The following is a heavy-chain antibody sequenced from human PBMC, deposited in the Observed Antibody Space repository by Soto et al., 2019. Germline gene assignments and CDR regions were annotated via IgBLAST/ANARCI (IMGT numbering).Heavy chain of an antibody. J-gene: IGHJ2*01. V-gene: IGHV1-69*04. Sequence: SVKVSCKASGGTFSSYTISWVRQAPGQGLEWMGRIIPILGIANYAQKFQGRVTITADKSTSTAYMELSSLRSEDTAVYYCARDLGDGYNYWFFELWGSGTLVTVSS. CDR1: GGTFSSYT. CDR3: ARDLGDGYNYWFFEL. D-gene: IGHD5-12*01. CDR2: IIPILGIA.